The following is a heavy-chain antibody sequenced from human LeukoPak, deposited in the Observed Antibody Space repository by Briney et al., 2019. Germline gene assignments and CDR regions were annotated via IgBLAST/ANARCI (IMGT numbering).Heavy chain of an antibody. CDR1: GGSISSSSYY. CDR3: ARARDFWSGYSIFDY. CDR2: IYYSGST. V-gene: IGHV4-39*01. J-gene: IGHJ4*02. D-gene: IGHD3-3*01. Sequence: PSETLSLTCTVSGGSISSSSYYWGWIRQPPGKGLEWIGSIYYSGSTYYNPSLKSRVAISVNTSKNQFSLKLGSVTAADTAVYYCARARDFWSGYSIFDYWGQGTLVTVSS.